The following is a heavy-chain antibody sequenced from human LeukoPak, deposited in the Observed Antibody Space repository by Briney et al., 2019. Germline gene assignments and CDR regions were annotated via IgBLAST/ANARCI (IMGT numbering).Heavy chain of an antibody. V-gene: IGHV3-23*01. D-gene: IGHD6-19*01. Sequence: PGGSLRLSCAASGFTFSSCAMNWVRQAPGKGLEWVSGISGGGFNTYYADSVKGRFTISRDNSMNTVYLQMNNLRAEDTAVYYCAKDRWSSGTAHFDYWGQGTLVTGSS. CDR1: GFTFSSCA. CDR3: AKDRWSSGTAHFDY. CDR2: ISGGGFNT. J-gene: IGHJ4*02.